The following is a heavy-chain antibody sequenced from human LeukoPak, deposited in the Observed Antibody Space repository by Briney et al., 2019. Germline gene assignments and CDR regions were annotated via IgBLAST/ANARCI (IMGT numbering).Heavy chain of an antibody. CDR2: INPSGSST. J-gene: IGHJ4*02. CDR3: ASLYGGEPGY. D-gene: IGHD4-23*01. Sequence: ASVKVSCKASGFSSYYLHWVRQGPGQGFEWMGIINPSGSSTNYAQKFQGRVTMTRDTSTSTVYMELNSLRSEDTAVYYCASLYGGEPGYWGQGTLVTVSS. CDR1: GFSSYY. V-gene: IGHV1-46*01.